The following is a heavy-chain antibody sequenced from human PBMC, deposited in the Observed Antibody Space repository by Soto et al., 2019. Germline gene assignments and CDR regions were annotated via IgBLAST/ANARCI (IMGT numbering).Heavy chain of an antibody. V-gene: IGHV3-7*01. CDR3: ARVIQGITMVRGVIITWAYYYGMDX. J-gene: IGHJ6*02. Sequence: PGGSLRLSCAASGFTFSSYWMSWVRQAPGKWLEWVANIKQDGSEKYYVDSVKGRFTISRDNAKNSLYLQMNNLRAGDTAVYYCARVIQGITMVRGVIITWAYYYGMDXWGQGTTVTV. D-gene: IGHD3-10*01. CDR2: IKQDGSEK. CDR1: GFTFSSYW.